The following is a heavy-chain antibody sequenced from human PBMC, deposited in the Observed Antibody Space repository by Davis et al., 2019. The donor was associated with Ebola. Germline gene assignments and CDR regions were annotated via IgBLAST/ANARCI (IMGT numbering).Heavy chain of an antibody. CDR3: ARDLRYDSSGYDYYFYMDV. CDR1: GGSISRGGSH. Sequence: PSETLSLTCTVSGGSISRGGSHWTWIRQHPGKGLEWIGYIYYSGSTSYKPSLKSRVTISLDTSKNQFSLNLYSVTAADTAVYYCARDLRYDSSGYDYYFYMDVWGKGTTVTVSS. D-gene: IGHD3-22*01. J-gene: IGHJ6*03. V-gene: IGHV4-31*03. CDR2: IYYSGST.